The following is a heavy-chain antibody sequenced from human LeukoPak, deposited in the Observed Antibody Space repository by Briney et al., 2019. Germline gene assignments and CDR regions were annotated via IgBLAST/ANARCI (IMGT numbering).Heavy chain of an antibody. V-gene: IGHV4-59*01. J-gene: IGHJ4*02. CDR1: GGSISSYY. CDR3: ARWGSIAVARFDY. D-gene: IGHD6-6*01. CDR2: IYYTGST. Sequence: PSETLSLTCTVSGGSISSYYWSWIRQPPGKGLGWIGYIYYTGSTNYNPSLTSRVNISVDTSKNQFSLNLTSVTAADTAVYYCARWGSIAVARFDYWGQGTLVTVSS.